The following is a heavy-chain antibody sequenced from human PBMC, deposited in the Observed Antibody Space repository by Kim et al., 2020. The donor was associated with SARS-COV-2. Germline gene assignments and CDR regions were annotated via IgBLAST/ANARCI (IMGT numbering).Heavy chain of an antibody. Sequence: ASVKVSCKASGYTFTSYYMHWVRQAPGQGLEWMGIINPSGGSTSYAQKFQGRVTMTRDTSTSTVYMELSSLRSEDTAVYYCARDADDFWSGYYFDYWGQGTLVTVSS. J-gene: IGHJ4*02. V-gene: IGHV1-46*01. CDR2: INPSGGST. CDR3: ARDADDFWSGYYFDY. CDR1: GYTFTSYY. D-gene: IGHD3-3*01.